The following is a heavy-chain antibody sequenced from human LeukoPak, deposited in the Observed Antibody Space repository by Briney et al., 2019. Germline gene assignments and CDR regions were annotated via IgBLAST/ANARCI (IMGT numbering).Heavy chain of an antibody. CDR2: ISGSAHKI. CDR1: GFTFSSYA. CDR3: AGRVTGYSSGYVY. V-gene: IGHV3-23*01. Sequence: GGSLRLSCAASGFTFSSYAVSWVRQAPEKGLDWVSVISGSAHKIRYADSVKGRFTISRDNSENIVYLQMNNLRAEDTAVYYCAGRVTGYSSGYVYWGQGTLVTVSS. D-gene: IGHD5-18*01. J-gene: IGHJ4*02.